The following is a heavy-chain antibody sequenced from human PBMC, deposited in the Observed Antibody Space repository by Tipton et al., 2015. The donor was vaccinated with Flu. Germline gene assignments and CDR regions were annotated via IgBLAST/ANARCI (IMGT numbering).Heavy chain of an antibody. CDR1: GFYFMTYW. Sequence: SLRLSCAGSGFYFMTYWMSWVRQAPGKGLEWVANIQRDGSEKYYADSVKGRFSISRDNAKDSLYLMLNNLRPEDTAVYFCARLPSVSIYGMHVWGQGTTVTVSS. J-gene: IGHJ6*02. V-gene: IGHV3-7*01. CDR3: ARLPSVSIYGMHV. CDR2: IQRDGSEK. D-gene: IGHD2/OR15-2a*01.